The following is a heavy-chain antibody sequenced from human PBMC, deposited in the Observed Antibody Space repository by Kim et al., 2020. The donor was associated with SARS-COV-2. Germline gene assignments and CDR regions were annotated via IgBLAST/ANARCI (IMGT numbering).Heavy chain of an antibody. CDR1: GVSISSSTSY. D-gene: IGHD3-10*01. J-gene: IGHJ4*02. CDR2: FYYGGTT. Sequence: SETLSLTCTVSGVSISSSTSYWGWIRQPPGKGLEWIASFYYGGTTYYNPSLKSRITISTDTSKNQFSLKLSSVTAADTAVFYCARPMSGSVGYNVPGYFDSWGQGTLVTVSS. V-gene: IGHV4-39*01. CDR3: ARPMSGSVGYNVPGYFDS.